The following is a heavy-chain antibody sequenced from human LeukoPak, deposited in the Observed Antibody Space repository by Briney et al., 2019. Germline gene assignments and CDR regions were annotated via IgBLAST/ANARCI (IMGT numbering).Heavy chain of an antibody. V-gene: IGHV4-4*07. CDR1: GGSISSYY. CDR3: ASDLYCSGDTCYETENWFDP. J-gene: IGHJ5*02. D-gene: IGHD2-15*01. CDR2: IFPSGST. Sequence: SSETLSLTCAVSGGSISSYYWSWIRQPAGKGLEWIGRIFPSGSTNYNPSLKSPFTMSVDTSKNQFSLKLSSVTAADTAVYYCASDLYCSGDTCYETENWFDPWGQGTLVTVSS.